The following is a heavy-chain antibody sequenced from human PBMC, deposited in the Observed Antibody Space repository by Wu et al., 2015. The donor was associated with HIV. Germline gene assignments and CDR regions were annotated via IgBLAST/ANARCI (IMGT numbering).Heavy chain of an antibody. V-gene: IGHV1-18*01. CDR3: ARVQFDPKYYTYFDL. Sequence: QVQLVQSGAEVKKPGASVKVSCKASGYTFTSYGISWVRQAPGQGLDWMGWISAYDGNTNYAQNFQDRVTLTTDTSTSTAYMELRNLTSDDTAIYFCARVQFDPKYYTYFDLWGQGTLVTVSS. J-gene: IGHJ5*01. CDR2: ISAYDGNT. CDR1: GYTFTSYG. D-gene: IGHD2/OR15-2a*01.